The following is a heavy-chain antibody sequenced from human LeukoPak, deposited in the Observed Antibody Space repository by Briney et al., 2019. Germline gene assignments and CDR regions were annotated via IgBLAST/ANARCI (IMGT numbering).Heavy chain of an antibody. J-gene: IGHJ4*02. Sequence: GGSLRLSCAASGFTFSSYSMNWVRQAPGKGLEWVSSISSSSSYIYYADSVKGRFTISRDNAKNSLYLQMNSLRAEDTAVYYCARAILTGYYVRYFDYWGQGTLVTVSS. CDR1: GFTFSSYS. CDR2: ISSSSSYI. V-gene: IGHV3-21*01. CDR3: ARAILTGYYVRYFDY. D-gene: IGHD3-9*01.